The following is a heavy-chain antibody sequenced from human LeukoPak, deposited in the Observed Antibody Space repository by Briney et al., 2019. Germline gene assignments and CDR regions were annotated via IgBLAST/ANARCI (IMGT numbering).Heavy chain of an antibody. CDR3: ARASSRDGYNFLGS. Sequence: SQTLSLTCTVSGGSISSGGYYWSWIRQHPGKGLEWIGYIYYSGSTYYNPSLKSRVTISVDTSKNQFSLKLSSVTAADTAVYYCARASSRDGYNFLGSWGQGTLVTVSS. D-gene: IGHD5-24*01. CDR2: IYYSGST. V-gene: IGHV4-31*03. J-gene: IGHJ4*02. CDR1: GGSISSGGYY.